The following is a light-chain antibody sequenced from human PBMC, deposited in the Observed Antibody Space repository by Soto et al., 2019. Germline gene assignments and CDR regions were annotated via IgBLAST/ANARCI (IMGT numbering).Light chain of an antibody. V-gene: IGKV1-5*01. CDR2: DAS. J-gene: IGKJ2*01. CDR3: QEYKTYA. CDR1: QSIGHW. Sequence: DIQVTQSPSTLCAYVGDRVNITCRASQSIGHWLAWYQQRPGKAPDLLISDASTLATGVPSRFSGSGSGTEFTLTISSLQTDDSATYFCQEYKTYAFGPGTKVDIK.